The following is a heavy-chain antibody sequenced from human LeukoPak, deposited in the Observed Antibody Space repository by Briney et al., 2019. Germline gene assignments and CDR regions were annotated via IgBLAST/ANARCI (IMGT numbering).Heavy chain of an antibody. Sequence: GASVKVSCKVSGYTLSKLSMHWVRQAPGKGPEWMGGFDPENGEIFYAEKFQGRVTMTEDTSTDTAYMDMSSLRSEDTAVYYCATYFRYGGNSVFDYWGQGTLVTVSS. CDR1: GYTLSKLS. V-gene: IGHV1-24*01. J-gene: IGHJ4*02. CDR3: ATYFRYGGNSVFDY. CDR2: FDPENGEI. D-gene: IGHD2-21*01.